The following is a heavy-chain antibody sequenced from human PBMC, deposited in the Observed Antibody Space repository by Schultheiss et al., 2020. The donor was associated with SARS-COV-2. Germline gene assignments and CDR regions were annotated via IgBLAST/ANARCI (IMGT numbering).Heavy chain of an antibody. CDR2: ISAKNGNT. D-gene: IGHD3-9*01. J-gene: IGHJ5*02. CDR1: GYRFTSYG. V-gene: IGHV1-18*01. CDR3: ARDHSDILNYNWFDP. Sequence: ASVKVSCKASGYRFTSYGISWVRQAPGQGLEWMGWISAKNGNTNYAQKLQGRVAMTTDTSTSTAYMELRSLRSDDTAVYYCARDHSDILNYNWFDPWGQGTLVTVSS.